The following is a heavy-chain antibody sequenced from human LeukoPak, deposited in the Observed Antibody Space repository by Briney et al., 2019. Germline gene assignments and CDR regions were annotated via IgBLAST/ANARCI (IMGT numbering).Heavy chain of an antibody. Sequence: GGSLRLSCAASGFTFSSYSMNWVRQAPGKGLEWVSSISSSSSYIYYADSVKGRFTISRDNAKNSLYPQMSSLRAEDTAVYYCARTPDSSGLFDYWGQGTLVTVSS. J-gene: IGHJ4*02. CDR1: GFTFSSYS. V-gene: IGHV3-21*01. CDR2: ISSSSSYI. D-gene: IGHD6-19*01. CDR3: ARTPDSSGLFDY.